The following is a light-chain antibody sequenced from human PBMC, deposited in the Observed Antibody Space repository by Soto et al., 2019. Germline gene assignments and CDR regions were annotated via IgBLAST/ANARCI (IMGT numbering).Light chain of an antibody. CDR3: MQALQTPLT. CDR1: QSLLHSNGYNY. CDR2: LGS. Sequence: DIVMTQSPLSLPVTPGEPASISCRSSQSLLHSNGYNYLDWYLQKPGQSPQLLIYLGSNRASGVPDRFNGSGSGKDFTLKISRVEAEDVGVYYCMQALQTPLTFGGGTKGEIK. V-gene: IGKV2-28*01. J-gene: IGKJ4*01.